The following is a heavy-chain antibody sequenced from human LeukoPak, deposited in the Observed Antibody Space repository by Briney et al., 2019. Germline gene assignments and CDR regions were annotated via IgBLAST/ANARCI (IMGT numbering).Heavy chain of an antibody. Sequence: GGSLRLSCAASGFTFSSYWMEWVRQAPGKGLEWVSAISGSGGSSYYADSVKGRFTISRDNSKSTLDLQMNSLRAEDTAVYYCAKEERAAAGRDFEYWGQGTLVTVSS. CDR1: GFTFSSYW. J-gene: IGHJ4*02. D-gene: IGHD6-13*01. V-gene: IGHV3-23*01. CDR3: AKEERAAAGRDFEY. CDR2: ISGSGGSS.